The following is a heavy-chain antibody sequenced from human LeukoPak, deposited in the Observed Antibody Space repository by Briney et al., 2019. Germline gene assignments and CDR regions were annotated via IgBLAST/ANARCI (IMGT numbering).Heavy chain of an antibody. CDR3: VRDLGVGGSWTLDF. CDR2: ISYTGSS. J-gene: IGHJ4*02. D-gene: IGHD2-15*01. Sequence: SETLSLTCVVSGASVSTTSCLWGWVRQTPGKWLEWIGSISYTGSSYYNPSLNSSVHMSLAPAKNHFSLRMTSLTAAETGVYYCVRDLGVGGSWTLDFWGPGTVVIVSS. V-gene: IGHV4-39*07. CDR1: GASVSTTSCL.